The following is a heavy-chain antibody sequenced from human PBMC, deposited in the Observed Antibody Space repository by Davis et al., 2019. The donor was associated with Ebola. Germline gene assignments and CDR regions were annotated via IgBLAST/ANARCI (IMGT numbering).Heavy chain of an antibody. V-gene: IGHV3-66*04. D-gene: IGHD3-10*01. CDR3: ARQYGSGNYYGMDV. J-gene: IGHJ6*02. Sequence: GESLKISCAASGFTVSSNYMSWVRQAPGKGLEWVSVIYSGGSTYYADSVKGRFTISRDNSKNTLYLQMNSLRAEDTAVYYCARQYGSGNYYGMDVWGQGTTVTVSS. CDR2: IYSGGST. CDR1: GFTVSSNY.